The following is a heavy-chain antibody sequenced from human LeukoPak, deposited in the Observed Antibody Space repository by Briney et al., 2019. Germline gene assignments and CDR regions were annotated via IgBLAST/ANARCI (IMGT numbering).Heavy chain of an antibody. CDR3: AKDPGSNSYGSFDN. D-gene: IGHD5-18*01. J-gene: IGHJ4*02. CDR2: TSGSGRNT. V-gene: IGHV3-23*01. Sequence: GGSLRLSCSASGFTFSTYAMPCPRHPPGKSLEWLSSTSGSGRNTYYADSVKGRFTISRDNSKNTLYLQMNSLRVEDTAIYYCAKDPGSNSYGSFDNWGQGTLATVSS. CDR1: GFTFSTYA.